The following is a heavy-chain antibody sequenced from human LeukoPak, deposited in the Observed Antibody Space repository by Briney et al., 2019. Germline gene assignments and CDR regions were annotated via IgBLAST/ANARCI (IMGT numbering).Heavy chain of an antibody. J-gene: IGHJ4*02. CDR2: IRYDGSNK. CDR1: GFTFISYG. V-gene: IGHV3-30*02. Sequence: GGSLRHSCAASGFTFISYGMHWVRQAPGKGLEWVAFIRYDGSNKYYADSVKGRFTISRDNSKNTLYLQMNSLRAEDTAVYFCARADYYDSSGPFDYRGPGTLVTVSS. D-gene: IGHD3-22*01. CDR3: ARADYYDSSGPFDY.